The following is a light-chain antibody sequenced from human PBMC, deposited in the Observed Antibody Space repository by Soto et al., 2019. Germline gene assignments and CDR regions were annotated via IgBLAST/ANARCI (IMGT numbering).Light chain of an antibody. J-gene: IGKJ5*01. CDR3: QQANCFPIT. V-gene: IGKV1-12*01. CDR1: QGISTW. Sequence: EIQMTQSPSSVSASVGDRVTITCRASQGISTWLAWYQQKAGKAPNLLIYGASNLHSGVPSRFSGSGSGTNFTLTISSLQPEDFATYYCQQANCFPITVGQGTRLDIK. CDR2: GAS.